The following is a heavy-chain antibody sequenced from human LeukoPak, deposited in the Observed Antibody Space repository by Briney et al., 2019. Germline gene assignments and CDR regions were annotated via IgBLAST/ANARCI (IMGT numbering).Heavy chain of an antibody. J-gene: IGHJ4*02. D-gene: IGHD5-12*01. CDR3: AREPSVDQKNDFDY. V-gene: IGHV1-69*06. CDR1: GGTFSSYA. Sequence: SVKVSCKASGGTFSSYAISWVRQAPGQGLEWMGGIIPIFGTANYAQKFQGRVTITADKSTSTAYMELSSLRSEDTAVYYCAREPSVDQKNDFDYWGQGTLVTVSS. CDR2: IIPIFGTA.